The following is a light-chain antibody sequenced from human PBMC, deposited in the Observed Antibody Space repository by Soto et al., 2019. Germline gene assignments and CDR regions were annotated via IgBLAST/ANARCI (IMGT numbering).Light chain of an antibody. Sequence: MTQSPSSLSASVGDGVTITCRASQSISITLNWYQHKPGQTPRLLIYDTSTRATGVPARFSGSRSGPEFTLTINSLQSEDFAIYYCQPYNNWPLTFGGGTKV. CDR2: DTS. J-gene: IGKJ4*01. V-gene: IGKV3-15*01. CDR3: QPYNNWPLT. CDR1: QSISIT.